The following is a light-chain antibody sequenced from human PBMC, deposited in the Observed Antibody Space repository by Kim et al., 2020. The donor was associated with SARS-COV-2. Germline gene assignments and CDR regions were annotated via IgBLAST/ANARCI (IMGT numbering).Light chain of an antibody. CDR3: TSYTSTSTLV. V-gene: IGLV2-14*03. J-gene: IGLJ2*01. CDR2: DVS. Sequence: GQSITISCTGTSSDVGGYIFVSWYQQQPGKAPKLILYDVSHRLSGVSNRFSGSKSGNRASLTIFGLQAEDEADYYCTSYTSTSTLVFGGGTQLTVL. CDR1: SSDVGGYIF.